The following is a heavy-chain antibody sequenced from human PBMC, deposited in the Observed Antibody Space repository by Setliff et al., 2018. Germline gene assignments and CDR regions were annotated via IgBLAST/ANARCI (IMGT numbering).Heavy chain of an antibody. Sequence: PSETPSLTCTVSGGPISSYYWSWIRQPAGKGLEWIGHIYIGGSANYNPSLKSRVTMSIDTSKSQFSLKLNSVTAADMAVYYCAREQWLDPPGYYYMDVWAKGTTVTVSS. D-gene: IGHD6-19*01. J-gene: IGHJ6*03. CDR1: GGPISSYY. V-gene: IGHV4-4*07. CDR3: AREQWLDPPGYYYMDV. CDR2: IYIGGSA.